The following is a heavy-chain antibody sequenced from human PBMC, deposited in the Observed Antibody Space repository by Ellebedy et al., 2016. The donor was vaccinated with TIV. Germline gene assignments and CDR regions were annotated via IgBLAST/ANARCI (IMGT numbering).Heavy chain of an antibody. CDR3: ARAEDLYSDAFDM. J-gene: IGHJ3*02. V-gene: IGHV1-2*02. D-gene: IGHD2-21*01. Sequence: ASVKVSXXASGYRLTGYYIHWVRQAPGQGLEWMGWFDPNSGDTNYAQKFQGRVTVTRDTSISTAYMELSSLTSDDTAVYYCARAEDLYSDAFDMWGQGTMVTVSS. CDR2: FDPNSGDT. CDR1: GYRLTGYY.